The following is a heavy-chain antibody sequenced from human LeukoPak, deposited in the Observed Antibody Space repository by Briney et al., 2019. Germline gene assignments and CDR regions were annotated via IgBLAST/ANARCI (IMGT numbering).Heavy chain of an antibody. CDR1: GFTFSSNW. D-gene: IGHD5-18*01. V-gene: IGHV3-7*01. Sequence: GGSLRPSCAASGFTFSSNWMTWVRQAPGKGLEWVANIKEDGSEEYYVDSMKGRFTISRDNAKNSVSLQMNSLRADDTAVYYCARDGPTAYFDYWGQGTLVTVSS. J-gene: IGHJ4*02. CDR3: ARDGPTAYFDY. CDR2: IKEDGSEE.